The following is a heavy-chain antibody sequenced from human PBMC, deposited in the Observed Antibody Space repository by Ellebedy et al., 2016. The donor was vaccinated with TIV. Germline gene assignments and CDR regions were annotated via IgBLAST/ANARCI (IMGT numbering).Heavy chain of an antibody. Sequence: SVKVSCXASGGTFSSYAISWVRQAPGQGLEWMGRIIPILGIANYAQKFQGRVTITADKSTSTAYMELSSLRSEDTAVYYCARAPIHDYGGNSAAFDIWGQGTMVTVSS. CDR2: IIPILGIA. D-gene: IGHD4-23*01. CDR1: GGTFSSYA. V-gene: IGHV1-69*04. J-gene: IGHJ3*02. CDR3: ARAPIHDYGGNSAAFDI.